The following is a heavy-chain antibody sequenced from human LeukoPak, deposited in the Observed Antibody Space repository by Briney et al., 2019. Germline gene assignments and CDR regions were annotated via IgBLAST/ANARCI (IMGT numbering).Heavy chain of an antibody. Sequence: ASVKVSCAASGYTFTSFDINWVRQASGQGLEWMGWMNPHSGKTGFAQKFQGRVTLTRNTSISTAYMELSSLRSEDSAIYYCARRNWAYWYFDLWGRGAPVTVSS. CDR3: ARRNWAYWYFDL. J-gene: IGHJ2*01. V-gene: IGHV1-8*01. CDR1: GYTFTSFD. D-gene: IGHD1-1*01. CDR2: MNPHSGKT.